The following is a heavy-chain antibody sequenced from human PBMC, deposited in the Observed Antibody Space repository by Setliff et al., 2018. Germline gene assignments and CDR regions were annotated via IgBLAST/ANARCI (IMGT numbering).Heavy chain of an antibody. CDR2: IRSKADSYAT. CDR3: AITMTTGVDFFDY. CDR1: GFIFSGSA. V-gene: IGHV3-73*01. J-gene: IGHJ4*02. Sequence: GGSLRLSCATSGFIFSGSAIHWVRQASGRGLEWVGRIRSKADSYATAYAASVKARFTISRDDSKNTAYLQVNSLKTEDTAVYYCAITMTTGVDFFDYWGQGTLVTVSS. D-gene: IGHD4-17*01.